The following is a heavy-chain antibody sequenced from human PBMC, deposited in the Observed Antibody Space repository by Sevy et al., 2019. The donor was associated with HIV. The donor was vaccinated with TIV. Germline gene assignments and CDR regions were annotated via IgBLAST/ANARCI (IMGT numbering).Heavy chain of an antibody. D-gene: IGHD3-22*01. Sequence: ASVKVSCKASGYTFTSYAMHWVRQAPGQRLEWMGWINAGNGNTKYSQKFQGRVTITRDTSASTAYMERGSLGSEDTAVYYCAGGLATYYYDSSGSSGGFPFDYWGQGTLVTVSS. J-gene: IGHJ4*02. CDR2: INAGNGNT. CDR1: GYTFTSYA. V-gene: IGHV1-3*01. CDR3: AGGLATYYYDSSGSSGGFPFDY.